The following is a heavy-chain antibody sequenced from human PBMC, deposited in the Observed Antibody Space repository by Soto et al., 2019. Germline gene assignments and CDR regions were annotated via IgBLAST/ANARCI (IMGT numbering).Heavy chain of an antibody. Sequence: EVQLLESGGGLVQPGGSLRLSCSASGFKFSTYAMSWVRQAPGKGLEWVATIRGGGGGTSYADSVKGRFTIARDNAKKTPWLRMSSLGVEDTARYYCAKDYVVMFGGPIGSWGQGTLVSVSS. CDR1: GFKFSTYA. J-gene: IGHJ5*02. V-gene: IGHV3-23*01. D-gene: IGHD3-16*01. CDR2: IRGGGGGT. CDR3: AKDYVVMFGGPIGS.